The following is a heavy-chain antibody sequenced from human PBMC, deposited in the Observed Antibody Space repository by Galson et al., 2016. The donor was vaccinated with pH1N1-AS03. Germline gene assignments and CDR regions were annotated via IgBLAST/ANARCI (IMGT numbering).Heavy chain of an antibody. CDR1: GGTLSSYA. Sequence: SCKASGGTLSSYAISWVRQAPGQGLEWMGGIIPILGAAHYAQKFQGRFTITADESTGTAYMELSSLESEDTAIYYCVRDFYDGSDYYDYWGQGTLVTVSS. CDR3: VRDFYDGSDYYDY. V-gene: IGHV1-69*01. CDR2: IIPILGAA. D-gene: IGHD3-22*01. J-gene: IGHJ4*02.